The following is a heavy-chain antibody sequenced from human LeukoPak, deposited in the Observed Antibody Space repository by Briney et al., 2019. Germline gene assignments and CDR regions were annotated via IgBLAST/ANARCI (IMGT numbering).Heavy chain of an antibody. D-gene: IGHD6-13*01. J-gene: IGHJ4*02. CDR1: GGSFSGYY. V-gene: IGHV4-34*01. CDR3: ARDSIAAADTFDY. CDR2: IYYSGST. Sequence: PSETLSLTCAVYGGSFSGYYWSWIRQPPGKGLEWIGSIYYSGSTYYNPSLKSRVTISVDTSKNQFSLKLSSVTAADTAVYYCARDSIAAADTFDYWGQGTLSPSPQ.